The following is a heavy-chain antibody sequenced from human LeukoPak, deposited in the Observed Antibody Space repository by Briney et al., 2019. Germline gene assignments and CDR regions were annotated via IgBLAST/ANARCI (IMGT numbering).Heavy chain of an antibody. J-gene: IGHJ4*02. CDR1: VYTFTSDY. V-gene: IGHV1-46*01. CDR2: INPSGGST. D-gene: IGHD4-17*01. CDR3: ARGDYGDYCDY. Sequence: GASVKVSCKASVYTFTSDYMHWGRQAPGQGGEWMGIINPSGGSTSYAQKFQARVTMTRDMTTSTVYMELSSLRSEDTDVYYCARGDYGDYCDYWGQGTLVTVSS.